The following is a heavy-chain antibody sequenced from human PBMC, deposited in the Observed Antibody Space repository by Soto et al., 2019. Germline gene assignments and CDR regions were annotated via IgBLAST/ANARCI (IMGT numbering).Heavy chain of an antibody. CDR1: GFTFSSNY. Sequence: GGSLRLSCAASGFTFSSNYMHWVRQAPGKGLVWVSRIKTDGSSTTYADSVRGRFTISRDNAQNTLYLQMSSLRAEDTAVYYCARGLYYHDSSGYWGYWGQGTLVTVSS. V-gene: IGHV3-74*01. CDR3: ARGLYYHDSSGYWGY. J-gene: IGHJ4*02. CDR2: IKTDGSST. D-gene: IGHD3-22*01.